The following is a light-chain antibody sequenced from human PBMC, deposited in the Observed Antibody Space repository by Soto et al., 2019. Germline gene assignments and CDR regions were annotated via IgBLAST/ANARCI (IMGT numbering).Light chain of an antibody. J-gene: IGLJ1*01. CDR2: EGT. CDR3: CSYAGSRTVV. CDR1: TRDVGSYNF. Sequence: QSLPTQPAAVSGPRGQSITMSCPPRTRDVGSYNFVSWYQQHPGKAPKLIIYEGTKRPSGVSNRFSGSKSGNTASLTISGRQAEDEADYYCCSYAGSRTVVFGTGTKVTVL. V-gene: IGLV2-23*01.